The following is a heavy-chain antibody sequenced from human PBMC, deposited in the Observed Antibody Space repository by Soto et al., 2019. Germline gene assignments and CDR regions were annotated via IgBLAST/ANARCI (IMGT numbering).Heavy chain of an antibody. V-gene: IGHV4-39*01. J-gene: IGHJ5*02. CDR1: GGSISSSSYY. D-gene: IGHD3-10*01. CDR2: IYYSGST. Sequence: SETLSLTCTVSGGSISSSSYYWGWIRQPPGKGLEWIGSIYYSGSTYYNPSLKSRVTISVDTSKNQFSLKLSSVTAADTAVYYGASITMVRGVIVTGGANWFDPWGQGTLVTVSS. CDR3: ASITMVRGVIVTGGANWFDP.